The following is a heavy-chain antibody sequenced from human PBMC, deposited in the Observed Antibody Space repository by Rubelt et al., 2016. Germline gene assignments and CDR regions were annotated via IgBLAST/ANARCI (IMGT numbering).Heavy chain of an antibody. Sequence: QLQESGPGVVKPSETLSLTCTVSGGSIRSRSYYWGWIRQPPGKGLEWIGSIHYSGSTYYNPSLKSRVTISEDTSKKQFSLNLKLVTAADTAVYYCARHDYYDTSGYPYWGQGTLVTVSS. CDR3: ARHDYYDTSGYPY. CDR2: IHYSGST. CDR1: GGSIRSRSYY. J-gene: IGHJ4*02. V-gene: IGHV4-39*01. D-gene: IGHD3-22*01.